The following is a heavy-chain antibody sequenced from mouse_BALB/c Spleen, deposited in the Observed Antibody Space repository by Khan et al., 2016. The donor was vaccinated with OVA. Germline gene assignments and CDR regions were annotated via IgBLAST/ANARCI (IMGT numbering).Heavy chain of an antibody. D-gene: IGHD1-1*01. CDR3: ARDESYYYEYYCDY. CDR1: GYLITSGCY. J-gene: IGHJ2*01. V-gene: IGHV3-6*02. CDR2: ISYDGNK. Sequence: EVQLHPSFPFLFKPSHSLSLTCSVTGYLITSGCYWNWIRQFPGKKLEWMGHISYDGNKNYNPSLKNRISITRDTSKNQFFLRLNSVTTEDTATYCCARDESYYYEYYCDYWGQGTTLTVSS.